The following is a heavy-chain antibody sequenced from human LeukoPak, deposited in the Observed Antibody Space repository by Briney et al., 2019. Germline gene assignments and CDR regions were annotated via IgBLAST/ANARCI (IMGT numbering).Heavy chain of an antibody. CDR3: ARVFAVSHRFPDGYNYYGYFDY. CDR2: ISSSTTYI. V-gene: IGHV3-21*01. J-gene: IGHJ4*02. D-gene: IGHD5-24*01. CDR1: GFTFSSYS. Sequence: GGSLRLSCAASGFTFSSYSMNWVRQAPGKGLEWVSSISSSTTYIYYADSVKGRFTISRDNAKNSLYLQMNSLRAEDTAVYYCARVFAVSHRFPDGYNYYGYFDYWGQGTLVTVSS.